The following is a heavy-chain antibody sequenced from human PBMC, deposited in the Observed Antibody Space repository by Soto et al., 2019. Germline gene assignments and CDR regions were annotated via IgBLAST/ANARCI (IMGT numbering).Heavy chain of an antibody. Sequence: GGSLRLSCAASGFPFSSYWMSWVRQAPGKGLEWVANIKQDGSEKYYVDSVKGRFTISRDNAKNSLYLQMNSLRAEDTAVYYCARVRFLEWSPHMDVWGKGTTVTVSS. CDR3: ARVRFLEWSPHMDV. CDR1: GFPFSSYW. D-gene: IGHD3-3*01. J-gene: IGHJ6*03. CDR2: IKQDGSEK. V-gene: IGHV3-7*01.